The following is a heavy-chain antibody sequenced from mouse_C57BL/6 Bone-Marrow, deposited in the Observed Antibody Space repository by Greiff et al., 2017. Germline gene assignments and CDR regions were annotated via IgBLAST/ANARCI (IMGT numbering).Heavy chain of an antibody. V-gene: IGHV8-8*01. CDR2: IWWDDDK. D-gene: IGHD1-1*01. Sequence: QVTLKECGPGILQPSQTLSLTCSFSGFSLSTFGMGVGWIRQPSGKGLVWLAHIWWDDDKYYKPALKSRLTISKDTSKNQVFLKIANVDTADTATYYCARVTYYYDSSRFDYWGQGTTLTVSS. CDR3: ARVTYYYDSSRFDY. J-gene: IGHJ2*01. CDR1: GFSLSTFGMG.